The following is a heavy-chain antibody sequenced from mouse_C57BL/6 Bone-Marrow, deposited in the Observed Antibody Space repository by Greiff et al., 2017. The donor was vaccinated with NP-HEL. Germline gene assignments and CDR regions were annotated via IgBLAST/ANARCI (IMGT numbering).Heavy chain of an antibody. V-gene: IGHV5-6*01. D-gene: IGHD2-4*01. J-gene: IGHJ3*01. CDR3: ASPYDYDVAWFAY. CDR1: GFTFNSYG. CDR2: ISSGGSYT. Sequence: EVKLVESGGDLVKPGGSLKLSCAASGFTFNSYGMSWVRQTPDKRLEWVATISSGGSYTYYPDSVKGRFTISRDNAKNTLYLQMSSLKSEDTAMYYCASPYDYDVAWFAYWGQGTLVTVSA.